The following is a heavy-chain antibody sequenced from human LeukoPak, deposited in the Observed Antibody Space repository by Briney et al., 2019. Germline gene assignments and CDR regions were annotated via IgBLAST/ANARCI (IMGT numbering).Heavy chain of an antibody. CDR2: ISAYNGNT. J-gene: IGHJ5*02. CDR1: GYTFTSYG. V-gene: IGHV1-18*01. CDR3: ARGIAVAGWFDP. Sequence: ASVKVSCKASGYTFTSYGISWVRQAPGQGLEWMGWISAYNGNTNYAQKLLGRVTMTTDTSTSTAYMELRSLRSDGTAVYYCARGIAVAGWFDPRGQGTLVTVSS. D-gene: IGHD6-19*01.